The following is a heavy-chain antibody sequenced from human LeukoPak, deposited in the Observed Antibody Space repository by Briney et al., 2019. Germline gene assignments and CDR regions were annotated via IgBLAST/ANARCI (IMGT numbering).Heavy chain of an antibody. Sequence: GGSLRLSCAASGFTFSNYGMHWVRQAPGKGLERVAVIWYDGSNKYYEDSVKGRFTISRDNSKNTLYLQMNSLRAEDTAVYFCTRDLEGMATIFDYWSQGTLVTVSS. J-gene: IGHJ4*02. D-gene: IGHD5-24*01. CDR2: IWYDGSNK. CDR3: TRDLEGMATIFDY. V-gene: IGHV3-33*01. CDR1: GFTFSNYG.